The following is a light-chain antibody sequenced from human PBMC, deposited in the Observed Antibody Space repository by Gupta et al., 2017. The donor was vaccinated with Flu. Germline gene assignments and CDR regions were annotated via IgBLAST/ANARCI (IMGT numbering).Light chain of an antibody. V-gene: IGKV1-39*01. CDR3: QQGYSTPQT. Sequence: GDRVTITCRASQSVSNFLNWYQQKPGKAPKLLIYAASTLQGGVPSRFSGSGSGTDFTLTINGLQPEDFATYYCQQGYSTPQTFGRGTTVEIK. CDR1: QSVSNF. J-gene: IGKJ4*02. CDR2: AAS.